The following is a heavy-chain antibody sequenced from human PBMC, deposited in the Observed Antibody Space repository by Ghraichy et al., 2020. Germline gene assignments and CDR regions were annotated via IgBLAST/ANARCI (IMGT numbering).Heavy chain of an antibody. CDR2: ISSADTTI. J-gene: IGHJ4*02. Sequence: GGSLRLSCAASGLTFSSSSFNWVRQAPGKGLEWVSYISSADTTIYYADSVRGRFTISRDNAKNSLYLQMNSLRDDDTAVYYCANKHTGRDSRWEQLGSFDYWGQGTLVTVSS. V-gene: IGHV3-48*02. CDR3: ANKHTGRDSRWEQLGSFDY. CDR1: GLTFSSSS. D-gene: IGHD1-26*01.